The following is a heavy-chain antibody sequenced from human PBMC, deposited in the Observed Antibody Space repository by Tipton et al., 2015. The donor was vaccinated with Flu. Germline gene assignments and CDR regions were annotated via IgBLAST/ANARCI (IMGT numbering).Heavy chain of an antibody. D-gene: IGHD2-15*01. CDR2: IFHSGTT. V-gene: IGHV4-39*07. Sequence: TLSLTCTVSGGSVSSSDFYWGWVRQPPGKGPEWIGSIFHSGTTYYDLSLQSRVTTSVDTSRNQFSLKMKSVTVADTAVYYCTRQVEAATRSSSWGQGTLVTVSS. J-gene: IGHJ4*02. CDR3: TRQVEAATRSSS. CDR1: GGSVSSSDFY.